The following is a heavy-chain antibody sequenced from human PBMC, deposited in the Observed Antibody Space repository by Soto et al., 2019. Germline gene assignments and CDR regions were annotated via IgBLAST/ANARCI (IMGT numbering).Heavy chain of an antibody. J-gene: IGHJ4*02. CDR1: GFTFDDYA. D-gene: IGHD3-22*01. V-gene: IGHV3-9*01. Sequence: GGSLRLSCAASGFTFDDYAMHWVRQAPGKGLEWVSGISWNSGSIGYADSVKGRFTISRGNAKNSLYLQMNSLRAKDTAVYYCARGHYDSSGYYYDVDYFDDWGQGTLVTVSS. CDR2: ISWNSGSI. CDR3: ARGHYDSSGYYYDVDYFDD.